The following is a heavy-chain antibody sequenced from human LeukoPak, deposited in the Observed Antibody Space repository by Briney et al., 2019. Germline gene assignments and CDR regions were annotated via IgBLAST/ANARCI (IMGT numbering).Heavy chain of an antibody. Sequence: ASVKVSCKASGYTFTSYGISWVRQAPGQGLEWMGWISAYNGNTNYAQKLQGRVTMTTDTSTSTAYMELRSLRSDDTAVYYCASSGELWFGEGSLYYWGQGTLVTVSS. D-gene: IGHD3-10*01. CDR1: GYTFTSYG. CDR3: ASSGELWFGEGSLYY. V-gene: IGHV1-18*01. J-gene: IGHJ4*02. CDR2: ISAYNGNT.